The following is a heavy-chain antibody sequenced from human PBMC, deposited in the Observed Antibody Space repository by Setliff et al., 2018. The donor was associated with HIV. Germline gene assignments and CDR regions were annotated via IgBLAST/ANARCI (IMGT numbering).Heavy chain of an antibody. V-gene: IGHV4-4*02. Sequence: SETLSLTCAVSGGSISSDNWWSWVRQPPGKGLEWIGEIYHSGSTNYNPSLKSRVTISVDKSKNQFSLKLSSVTAADTAVYYCARHPRGSIAAAASSFDYWGQG. CDR2: IYHSGST. CDR1: GGSISSDNW. D-gene: IGHD6-13*01. J-gene: IGHJ4*02. CDR3: ARHPRGSIAAAASSFDY.